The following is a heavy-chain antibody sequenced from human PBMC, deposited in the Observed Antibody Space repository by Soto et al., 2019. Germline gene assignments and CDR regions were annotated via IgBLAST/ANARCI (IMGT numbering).Heavy chain of an antibody. CDR2: IYYNGSS. D-gene: IGHD3-3*01. V-gene: IGHV4-31*03. J-gene: IGHJ4*02. Sequence: SETLSLTCTVSGGSISSRVYFWSWIRQHPGKGLEWIGHIYYNGSSYYNPSLKNRLTSSMDTSQNHFSLQLRSLTAADTALYFCASLAPLSESGDYFGNYFDYWGQGTLVTVSS. CDR3: ASLAPLSESGDYFGNYFDY. CDR1: GGSISSRVYF.